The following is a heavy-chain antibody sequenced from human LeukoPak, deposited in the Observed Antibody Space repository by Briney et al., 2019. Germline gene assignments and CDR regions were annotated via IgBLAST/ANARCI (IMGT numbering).Heavy chain of an antibody. CDR1: GFTFNSYA. D-gene: IGHD3-10*01. V-gene: IGHV3-23*01. CDR2: ISGSGGST. CDR3: AKDWMVRGVLGY. J-gene: IGHJ4*02. Sequence: GGSLRLSCAASGFTFNSYAMSWVRQAPGKGLEWVSAISGSGGSTYYADSVKGRFTISRDNSKNTLYLQMNSLRAEDTAVYYCAKDWMVRGVLGYWGQGTLVTVSS.